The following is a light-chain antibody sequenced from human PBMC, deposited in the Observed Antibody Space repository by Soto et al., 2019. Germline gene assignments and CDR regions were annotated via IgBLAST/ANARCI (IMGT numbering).Light chain of an antibody. J-gene: IGKJ1*01. Sequence: EIVFTQSPATLSMSPGARPTIPGRASQSVSSSYLAWYQQKPGQAPRLLIYGASSRATGIPDRFSGSGSGTDFTLTISRLEPEDFAVYYCQKYGSSPRKFGQGTKVDIK. CDR1: QSVSSSY. CDR2: GAS. V-gene: IGKV3-20*01. CDR3: QKYGSSPRK.